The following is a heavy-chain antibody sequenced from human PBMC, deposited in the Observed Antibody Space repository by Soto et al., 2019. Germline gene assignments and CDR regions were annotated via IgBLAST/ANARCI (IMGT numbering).Heavy chain of an antibody. V-gene: IGHV3-72*01. Sequence: EVQLVESGGGLVQPGGSLRLSCAASGFSFSDYYINWVRQAPGKGLEWVGRTRNKASSYTTDYAAFEKGRFTISRDDSKNLIYLQMNSLKTEDTAVYYCAREGSSSGPDYEYWGQGTLVPVSS. D-gene: IGHD3-22*01. CDR1: GFSFSDYY. J-gene: IGHJ4*02. CDR2: TRNKASSYTT. CDR3: AREGSSSGPDYEY.